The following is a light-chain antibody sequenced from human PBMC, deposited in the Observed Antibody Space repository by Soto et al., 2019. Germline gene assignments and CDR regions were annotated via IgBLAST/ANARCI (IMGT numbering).Light chain of an antibody. CDR1: QSISSH. CDR2: TAS. V-gene: IGKV1-39*01. CDR3: QQSYSTPIS. J-gene: IGKJ5*01. Sequence: IQMTQSPSSLSASAGDTVTITCRASQSISSHLNWYQQKPGKAPNLLMYTASNLQSGVPSRFSGSGSGTDFTLTISSLQPEDFATYYCQQSYSTPISFGQGTRLEIK.